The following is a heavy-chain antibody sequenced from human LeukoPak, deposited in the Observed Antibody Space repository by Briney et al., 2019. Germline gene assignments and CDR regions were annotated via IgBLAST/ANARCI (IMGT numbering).Heavy chain of an antibody. CDR3: ARAHSSGWPHMFDP. V-gene: IGHV4-59*01. CDR2: IYYSGST. Sequence: SETLSLTCTVSGGSTSTYSWTWIRQPPGKGLEWIGNIYYSGSTNYNPSLKSRVTISIDTSKNQFSLKVSSVTAADTAVYYCARAHSSGWPHMFDPWGQGTLVTVPS. D-gene: IGHD6-19*01. J-gene: IGHJ5*02. CDR1: GGSTSTYS.